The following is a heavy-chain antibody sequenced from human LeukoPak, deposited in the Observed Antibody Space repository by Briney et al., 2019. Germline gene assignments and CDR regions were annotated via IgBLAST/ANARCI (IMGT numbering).Heavy chain of an antibody. CDR1: DFSFTKYW. CDR3: ARDRGFCSGGSCFPNFDF. D-gene: IGHD2-15*01. CDR2: IRADGTEK. Sequence: GGSQLLSCVMSDFSFTKYWMTWVRPAPGKGLERVASIRADGTEKYYADSVKGRFTISRDNAKNSLFLQMNSLRAEDTAVYYCARDRGFCSGGSCFPNFDFWGQGTLVTVSS. J-gene: IGHJ4*02. V-gene: IGHV3-7*03.